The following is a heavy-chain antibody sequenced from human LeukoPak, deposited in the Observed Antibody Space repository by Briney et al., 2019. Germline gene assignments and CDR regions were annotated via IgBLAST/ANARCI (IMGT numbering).Heavy chain of an antibody. CDR1: GGSISSGDYY. D-gene: IGHD6-13*01. CDR3: ARAIGLGSSDRYYFDY. Sequence: PSQTLSLTCTVSGGSISSGDYYWSWIRQPPGKGLEWIGYIYYSGSTYYNPSLKSRVTISVDTSKNQFSLKLSSVTAADTAVYYCARAIGLGSSDRYYFDYWGQGTLVTVSP. J-gene: IGHJ4*02. CDR2: IYYSGST. V-gene: IGHV4-30-4*08.